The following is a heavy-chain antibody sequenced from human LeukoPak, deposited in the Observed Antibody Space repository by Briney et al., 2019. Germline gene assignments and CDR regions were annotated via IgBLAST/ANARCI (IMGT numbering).Heavy chain of an antibody. J-gene: IGHJ4*02. CDR1: GGTFSSYA. D-gene: IGHD4-17*01. CDR3: ARAYGDYLIDY. Sequence: GASVKVSCKASGGTFSSYAISWVRQAPGQGLEWMGRIIPILGIANYAQKFQGRVTTTADKSTSTAYMELSSLRSENTAAYYCARAYGDYLIDYWGQGTLVTVSS. V-gene: IGHV1-69*04. CDR2: IIPILGIA.